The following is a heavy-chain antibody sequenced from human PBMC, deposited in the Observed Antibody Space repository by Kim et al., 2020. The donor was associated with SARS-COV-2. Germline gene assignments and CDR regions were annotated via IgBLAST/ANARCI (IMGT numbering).Heavy chain of an antibody. Sequence: GGSLRLSCAASGFTVSGNHMSWVRQAPGKGLEWVSAVSSGSTTSYADSVKGRFTISRDNAHNRLYLQVNSLRPEDTAVYYCAREGLWPNARRYFDLWGRGTLVTVSS. CDR3: AREGLWPNARRYFDL. J-gene: IGHJ2*01. V-gene: IGHV3-53*01. CDR1: GFTVSGNH. D-gene: IGHD2-8*01. CDR2: VSSGSTT.